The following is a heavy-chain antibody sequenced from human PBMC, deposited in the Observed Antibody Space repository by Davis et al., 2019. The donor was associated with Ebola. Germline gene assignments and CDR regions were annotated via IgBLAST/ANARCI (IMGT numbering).Heavy chain of an antibody. V-gene: IGHV1-18*01. CDR3: ARDYGAFFDY. Sequence: ASVKVSCKASGYTFTSYDINWVRQATGQGLEWMGWISAYNGNTNYAQKLQGRVTMTTDTSTSTAYMELRSLRSDDTAVYYCARDYGAFFDYWGQGTLVTVSS. CDR2: ISAYNGNT. D-gene: IGHD4-17*01. CDR1: GYTFTSYD. J-gene: IGHJ4*02.